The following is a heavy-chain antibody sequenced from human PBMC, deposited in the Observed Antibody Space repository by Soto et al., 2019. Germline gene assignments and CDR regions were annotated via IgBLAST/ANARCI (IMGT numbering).Heavy chain of an antibody. Sequence: WPRHETRQGLEWMGWISAYNGNTNYAQKLQGRVTMTTDTSTSTAYMELRSLRSDDTAVYYCARAYVERGWYGSDYWGQGTLVTVSS. J-gene: IGHJ4*02. CDR3: ARAYVERGWYGSDY. V-gene: IGHV1-18*01. CDR2: ISAYNGNT. D-gene: IGHD6-19*01.